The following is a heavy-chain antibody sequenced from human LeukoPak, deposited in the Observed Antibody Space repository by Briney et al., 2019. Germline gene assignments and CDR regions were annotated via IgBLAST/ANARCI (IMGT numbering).Heavy chain of an antibody. Sequence: ASVKVSFKASGGTFSSYAISWVRQAPGQGLEWMGGIIPIFGTANYAQKFQGRVPITADESTSTAYMELSSLRSEDTAVYYCASGAGSGRLYYYYYMDVWGKGTTVTVSS. CDR3: ASGAGSGRLYYYYYMDV. D-gene: IGHD1-26*01. CDR2: IIPIFGTA. CDR1: GGTFSSYA. V-gene: IGHV1-69*13. J-gene: IGHJ6*03.